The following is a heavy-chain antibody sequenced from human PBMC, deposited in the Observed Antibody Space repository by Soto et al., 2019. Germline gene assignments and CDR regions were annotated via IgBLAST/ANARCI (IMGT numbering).Heavy chain of an antibody. CDR1: GYTFTSYG. D-gene: IGHD6-13*01. CDR3: ARVSGNSSSWYGGYYYYGMDV. J-gene: IGHJ6*02. Sequence: QVQLVQSGAEVKKPGASVKVSCKASGYTFTSYGISWVRQAPGQGLEWMGWISAYNGNTNYAQKLQGRVTMTTDTSTSTAYMELRSLRSDDTAVYYCARVSGNSSSWYGGYYYYGMDVWGQGTTVTVSS. V-gene: IGHV1-18*04. CDR2: ISAYNGNT.